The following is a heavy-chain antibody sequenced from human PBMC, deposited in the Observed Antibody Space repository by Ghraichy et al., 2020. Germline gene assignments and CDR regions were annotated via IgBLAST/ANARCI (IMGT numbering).Heavy chain of an antibody. J-gene: IGHJ3*01. CDR1: GFTFSSYA. D-gene: IGHD4-17*01. CDR3: AKDSGRNGDYWDAFDV. V-gene: IGHV3-23*01. Sequence: GGSLRLSCSASGFTFSSYAMSWVRQAPGKGLEWVSAVSGSGGSTYYADSVKGRFTISRDNSKNTLYLQMNSLRAEDTALYYCAKDSGRNGDYWDAFDVWGQGTMVTVSS. CDR2: VSGSGGST.